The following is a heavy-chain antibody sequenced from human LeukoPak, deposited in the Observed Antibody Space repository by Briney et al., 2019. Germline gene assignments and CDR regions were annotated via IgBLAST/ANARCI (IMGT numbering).Heavy chain of an antibody. J-gene: IGHJ1*01. CDR1: VYTFTGYY. Sequence: ASVTVSCKASVYTFTGYYMHWVRQAPGQGLEWMGWINPNSGGTNYAQKFQGRVTMTRDTSISTAYMELSRLRSDDTAVYYCARYDYSNLDMAEYFQHWGQGTLVTVSS. D-gene: IGHD4-11*01. CDR2: INPNSGGT. CDR3: ARYDYSNLDMAEYFQH. V-gene: IGHV1-2*02.